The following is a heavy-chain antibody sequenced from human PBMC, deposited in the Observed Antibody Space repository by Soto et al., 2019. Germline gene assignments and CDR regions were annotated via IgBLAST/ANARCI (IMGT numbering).Heavy chain of an antibody. J-gene: IGHJ4*02. Sequence: GGSLRLSCSASGFTFSSYAMHWVRQAPGKGLEYVSAISSNGGSTYYADSVKGRFTISRDNSKNTLYLQMSSLRAEDTAVYYYVKDLGSLYPTLIKHDSDYWGQGTLVTVSS. CDR2: ISSNGGST. V-gene: IGHV3-64D*08. CDR1: GFTFSSYA. CDR3: VKDLGSLYPTLIKHDSDY. D-gene: IGHD2-2*02.